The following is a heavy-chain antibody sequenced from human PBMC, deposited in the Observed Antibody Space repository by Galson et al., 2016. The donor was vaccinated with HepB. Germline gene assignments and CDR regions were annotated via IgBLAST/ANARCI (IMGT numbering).Heavy chain of an antibody. CDR2: INAGNGYT. J-gene: IGHJ5*01. V-gene: IGHV1-3*01. D-gene: IGHD2-21*01. CDR1: GYTFTDYA. CDR3: ARSGFALSSWFDS. Sequence: SVKVSCKASGYTFTDYAMHWVRQAPGQRLEWMGWINAGNGYTKYSQKLQGRVTMTRSTSANTAYMELSSLSSDDTAVYYCARSGFALSSWFDSWGQGTLVSVS.